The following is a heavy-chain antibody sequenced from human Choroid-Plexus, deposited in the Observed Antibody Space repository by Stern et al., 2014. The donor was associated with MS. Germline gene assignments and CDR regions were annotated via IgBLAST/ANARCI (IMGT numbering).Heavy chain of an antibody. CDR1: GYIFTGYY. V-gene: IGHV1-2*02. J-gene: IGHJ6*02. D-gene: IGHD3-3*01. Sequence: QLVQSGAEVKKPGASVKVSCKTSGYIFTGYYIHWVRQAPGQGLEWMAWINPKTGGTKYAQKFQGRVTMSRDTSISTAYVELSSLTSDDTAVYYCARDQRGITIFGVVTDYYYLGMDVWGQGTTVTVSS. CDR2: INPKTGGT. CDR3: ARDQRGITIFGVVTDYYYLGMDV.